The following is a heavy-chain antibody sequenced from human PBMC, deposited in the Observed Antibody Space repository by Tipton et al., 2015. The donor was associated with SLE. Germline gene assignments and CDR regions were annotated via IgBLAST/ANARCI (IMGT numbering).Heavy chain of an antibody. Sequence: TLSLTCTVSGDSIRSGAYSWSWIRQPAGKGLEWIGRIYPSGDISYNPSLKSRVTISVDTSKNQFSLKLSSVTAADTAVYYCVRDRGRDYSMDVWGRGTTVIVSS. V-gene: IGHV4-61*02. CDR2: IYPSGDI. CDR3: VRDRGRDYSMDV. J-gene: IGHJ6*02. CDR1: GDSIRSGAYS. D-gene: IGHD6-25*01.